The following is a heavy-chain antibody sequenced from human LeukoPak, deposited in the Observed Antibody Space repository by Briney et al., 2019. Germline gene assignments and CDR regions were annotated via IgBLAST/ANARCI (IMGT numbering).Heavy chain of an antibody. CDR1: GYSFPNYW. CDR3: ARSGSIAARPEDY. Sequence: GESLKISCKGSGYSFPNYWIGWVRQMPGKGLEWMGIIYPGDSDTRYSPSFQGQVTISADKSISTAYLQWSSLKASDTAMYYCARSGSIAARPEDYWGQGTLVTVSS. CDR2: IYPGDSDT. V-gene: IGHV5-51*01. J-gene: IGHJ4*02. D-gene: IGHD6-6*01.